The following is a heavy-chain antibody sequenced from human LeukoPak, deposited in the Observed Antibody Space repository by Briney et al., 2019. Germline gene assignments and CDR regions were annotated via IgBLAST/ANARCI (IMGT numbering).Heavy chain of an antibody. CDR3: ARHDYVWGSTFDY. CDR1: GGSLSSYY. Sequence: PSETLSLTCTVSGGSLSSYYWSWIRQPPGTGLEWIGYIYYSGSTNYNPSLKSRVTISVDTSKNQFSLKLSSVTAADTAVYYCARHDYVWGSTFDYWGQGTLVTVSS. V-gene: IGHV4-59*08. J-gene: IGHJ4*02. D-gene: IGHD3-16*01. CDR2: IYYSGST.